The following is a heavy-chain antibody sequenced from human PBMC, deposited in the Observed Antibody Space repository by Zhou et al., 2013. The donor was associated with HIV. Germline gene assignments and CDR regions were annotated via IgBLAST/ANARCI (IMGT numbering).Heavy chain of an antibody. Sequence: QVHLVQSGAEVKKPGTSVKVSCKTSGYTFASYAISWVRQATGQGLEWMGWMNPNSGNAGYAQKFQGRVTMTRNTSISTAYMELSSLRSADTAVFYCARVVNYVGYYYYGMDVWGQGTTVTVSS. CDR2: MNPNSGNA. CDR3: ARVVNYVGYYYYGMDV. V-gene: IGHV1-8*01. J-gene: IGHJ6*02. D-gene: IGHD4-4*01. CDR1: GYTFASYA.